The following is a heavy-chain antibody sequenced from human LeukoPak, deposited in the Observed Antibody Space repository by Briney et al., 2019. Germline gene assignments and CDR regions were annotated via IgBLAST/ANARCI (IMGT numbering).Heavy chain of an antibody. J-gene: IGHJ4*02. V-gene: IGHV4-34*01. CDR3: ARDSSGYSLGY. CDR1: GGSFSGYY. Sequence: SETLSLTCAVYGGSFSGYYWSWIRQPPGKGLEWIGEINHSGSTNYNPSLKSRVTISVDTSKNQFSLKLSSVTAADTAVYYCARDSSGYSLGYWGQGTLVTVSS. CDR2: INHSGST. D-gene: IGHD3-22*01.